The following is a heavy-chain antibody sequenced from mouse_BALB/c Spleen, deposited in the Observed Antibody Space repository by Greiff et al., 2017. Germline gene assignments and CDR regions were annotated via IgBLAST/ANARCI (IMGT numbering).Heavy chain of an antibody. CDR3: ARQGYDVAY. CDR1: GFTFSSFG. J-gene: IGHJ3*01. CDR2: ISNGGGST. D-gene: IGHD2-10*02. V-gene: IGHV5-12-2*01. Sequence: EVKLMESGGGLVQPGGSRKLSCAASGFTFSSFGMHWVRQAPEKRLEWVAYISNGGGSTYYPDTVKGRFTISRDNAKNTLYLQMSSLKSEDTAMYYCARQGYDVAYWGQGTLVTVSA.